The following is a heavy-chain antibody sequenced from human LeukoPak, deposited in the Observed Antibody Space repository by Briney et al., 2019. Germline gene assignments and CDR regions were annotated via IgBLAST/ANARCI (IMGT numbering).Heavy chain of an antibody. Sequence: PSETLSLTCAVYGGSFSGYYWSWIRQPPGKGLEWIGEINHSGSTNYNPSLKSRVTISVDTSKNQLSLKLSSVTAADTAVYYCARELSIAARPVLDYWGQGTLVTVSS. CDR1: GGSFSGYY. V-gene: IGHV4-34*01. CDR3: ARELSIAARPVLDY. J-gene: IGHJ4*02. CDR2: INHSGST. D-gene: IGHD6-6*01.